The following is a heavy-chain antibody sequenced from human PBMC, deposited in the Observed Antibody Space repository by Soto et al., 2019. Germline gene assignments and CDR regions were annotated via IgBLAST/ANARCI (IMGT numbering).Heavy chain of an antibody. Sequence: QVQLVESGGGVVQPGRSLRLSCAASGFTFSSYGMHWVRQAPGKGLEWVAVISYDGSNKYYADSVKGRFTISRDNSKNXXYLQMNSLRAEDTAVYYCTRTVVVPANYYYYGMDVWGQGTTVTVSS. CDR3: TRTVVVPANYYYYGMDV. D-gene: IGHD2-2*01. CDR1: GFTFSSYG. J-gene: IGHJ6*02. CDR2: ISYDGSNK. V-gene: IGHV3-30*03.